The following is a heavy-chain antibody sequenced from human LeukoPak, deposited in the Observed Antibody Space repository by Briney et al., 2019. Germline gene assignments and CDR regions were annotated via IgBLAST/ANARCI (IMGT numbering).Heavy chain of an antibody. D-gene: IGHD1-26*01. Sequence: SETLSLTCAVYSGSFSGYYWSWIRQPPGKGLEWIGEINHSGRTNYNPSLKSRVTISVDTSKNQFSLKLSSVTAADTAVYYCARGGDSGSYLDYWGQGTLVTVSS. V-gene: IGHV4-34*01. CDR2: INHSGRT. J-gene: IGHJ4*02. CDR1: SGSFSGYY. CDR3: ARGGDSGSYLDY.